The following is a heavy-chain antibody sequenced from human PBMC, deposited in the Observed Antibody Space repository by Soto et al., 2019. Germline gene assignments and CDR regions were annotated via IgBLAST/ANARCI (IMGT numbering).Heavy chain of an antibody. D-gene: IGHD2-2*01. CDR3: AKDPYCSSTSCPFRYYYYYYMDV. CDR2: ISYDGSNK. Sequence: QVQLVESGGGVVQPGRSLRLSCAASGFTFSSYGMHWVRQAPGKGLEWVAVISYDGSNKYYADSVKGRFTISRDNSKNTLYLQMNSLRAEDTAVYYCAKDPYCSSTSCPFRYYYYYYMDVWGKGTTVTVSS. J-gene: IGHJ6*03. CDR1: GFTFSSYG. V-gene: IGHV3-30*18.